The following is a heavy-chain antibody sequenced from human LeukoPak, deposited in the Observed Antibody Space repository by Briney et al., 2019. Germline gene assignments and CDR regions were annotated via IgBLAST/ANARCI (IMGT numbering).Heavy chain of an antibody. D-gene: IGHD6-6*01. V-gene: IGHV4-39*01. CDR1: GGSISSSSYY. CDR3: ARLTPYSSSSAYYYYMDV. CDR2: IYYSGST. Sequence: PSETLSLTCTVSGGSISSSSYYWGWLRPPPGKGLEWIVSIYYSGSTYYNPSLKSRVTISVDTSKNQFSLKLSSVTAADTAVYYCARLTPYSSSSAYYYYMDVWGKGTTVTVSS. J-gene: IGHJ6*03.